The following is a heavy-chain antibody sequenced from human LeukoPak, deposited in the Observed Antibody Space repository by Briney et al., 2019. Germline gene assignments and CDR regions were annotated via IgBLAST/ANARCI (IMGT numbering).Heavy chain of an antibody. J-gene: IGHJ4*02. CDR3: ARGLGGSGSYYKRRGYFDY. V-gene: IGHV4-39*07. CDR2: INHSGST. D-gene: IGHD3-10*01. CDR1: GGSISSGSYY. Sequence: SETLSLTCTVSGGSISSGSYYWSWIRQPPGKGLEWIGEINHSGSTNYNPSLKSRATISVDTSKNQFSLKLSSVTAADTAVYYCARGLGGSGSYYKRRGYFDYWGQGTLVTVSS.